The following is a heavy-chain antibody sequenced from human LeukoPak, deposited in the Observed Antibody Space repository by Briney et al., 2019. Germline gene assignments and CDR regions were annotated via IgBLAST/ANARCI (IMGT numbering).Heavy chain of an antibody. CDR3: ARGGPVRIAAAGTLWFDP. D-gene: IGHD6-13*01. CDR1: GFTFSSYS. J-gene: IGHJ5*02. Sequence: GGSLRLSCAASGFTFSSYSMNWVCQAPGKGLEWVSYISSSSSTIYYADSVKGRFTISRDNAKNSLYLQMNSLRAEDTAVYYCARGGPVRIAAAGTLWFDPWGQGTLVTVSS. V-gene: IGHV3-48*04. CDR2: ISSSSSTI.